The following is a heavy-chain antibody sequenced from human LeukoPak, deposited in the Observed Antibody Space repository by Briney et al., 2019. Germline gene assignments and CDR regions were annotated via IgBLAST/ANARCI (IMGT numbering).Heavy chain of an antibody. Sequence: GGSLRLSCAASGFTFSSYSMNWVRQAPGKGLEWVAFIRYDGSNKYYADSVKGRFTISRDNSKNTLYLQMNSLRAEDTAVYYCAKEGGNAFDIWGQGTMVTVSS. CDR2: IRYDGSNK. J-gene: IGHJ3*02. V-gene: IGHV3-30*02. CDR3: AKEGGNAFDI. D-gene: IGHD1-26*01. CDR1: GFTFSSYS.